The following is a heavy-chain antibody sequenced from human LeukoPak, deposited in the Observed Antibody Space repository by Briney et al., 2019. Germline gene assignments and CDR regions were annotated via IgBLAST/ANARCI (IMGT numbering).Heavy chain of an antibody. CDR3: ARDPHCSSTSCPALYYYYGMDV. D-gene: IGHD2-2*01. V-gene: IGHV1-46*01. CDR2: INPSGGST. J-gene: IGHJ6*02. CDR1: GYTFTSYY. Sequence: ASVKVSCKASGYTFTSYYMHWVRQAPGQGLEWMGIINPSGGSTSYAQKFQGRVTMTRDTSTSTVYMGLSSLRSEDTAVYYCARDPHCSSTSCPALYYYYGMDVWGQGTTVTVSS.